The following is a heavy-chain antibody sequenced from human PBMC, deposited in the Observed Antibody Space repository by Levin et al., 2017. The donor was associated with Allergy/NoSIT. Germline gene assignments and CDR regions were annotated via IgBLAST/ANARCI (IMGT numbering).Heavy chain of an antibody. CDR3: ARVVVITNVGVFYGMDG. CDR2: INHSGST. J-gene: IGHJ6*02. CDR1: GGSFSGYY. Sequence: SETLSLTCAVYGGSFSGYYWSWIRQPPGKGLEWIGEINHSGSTNYNPSLKSRVTISVDTSKNQFSLKLSSVTAADTAVYYCARVVVITNVGVFYGMDGWGQGTTVTVSS. D-gene: IGHD3-22*01. V-gene: IGHV4-34*01.